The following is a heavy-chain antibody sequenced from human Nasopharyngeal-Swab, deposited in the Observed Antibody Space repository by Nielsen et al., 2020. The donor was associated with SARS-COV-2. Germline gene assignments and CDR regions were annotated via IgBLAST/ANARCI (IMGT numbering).Heavy chain of an antibody. V-gene: IGHV3-74*01. Sequence: GGSLRLSCAASGFTFSSYWMHWVRQAPGKGLVWVSRINSDGSSTSYADSVKGRFTISRDNAKNTLYLQMNSLRAEDTAVYYCAREGDFWSGYYSLDYWGQGTLVTFSS. CDR1: GFTFSSYW. D-gene: IGHD3-3*01. CDR3: AREGDFWSGYYSLDY. CDR2: INSDGSST. J-gene: IGHJ4*02.